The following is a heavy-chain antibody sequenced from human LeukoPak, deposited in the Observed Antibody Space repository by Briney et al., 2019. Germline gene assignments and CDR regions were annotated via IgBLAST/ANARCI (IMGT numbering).Heavy chain of an antibody. Sequence: GASVKVSCKASGYTFTGYYMHWVRQAPGQGLEWMGWINPNSGGTNYAQKFQGRVTMSRDTSISTAYMELSRLRSDDTGVYYCARLDIVVVPAAIPPHPGSDYWGQGTLVTVSS. CDR1: GYTFTGYY. CDR2: INPNSGGT. CDR3: ARLDIVVVPAAIPPHPGSDY. J-gene: IGHJ4*02. V-gene: IGHV1-2*02. D-gene: IGHD2-2*03.